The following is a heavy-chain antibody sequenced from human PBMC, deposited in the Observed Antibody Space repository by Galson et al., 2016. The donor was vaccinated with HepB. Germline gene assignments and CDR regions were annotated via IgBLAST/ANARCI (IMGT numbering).Heavy chain of an antibody. V-gene: IGHV1-18*01. CDR3: ARVIHEYSTGWYYFDY. D-gene: IGHD6-19*01. CDR2: ISANNGNT. CDR1: GYTFTSYA. Sequence: SVKVSCKASGYTFTSYAISWVRQAPGQGLEWMGWISANNGNTNYAHNLQGRVTMTTDTFTSTAYMELRSLKSDDTALYYCARVIHEYSTGWYYFDYWGQGSLVTVSS. J-gene: IGHJ4*02.